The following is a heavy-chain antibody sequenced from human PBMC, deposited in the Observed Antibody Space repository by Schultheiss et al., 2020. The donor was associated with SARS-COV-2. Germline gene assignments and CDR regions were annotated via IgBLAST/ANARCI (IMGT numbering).Heavy chain of an antibody. Sequence: GSLRLSCAASGFTFSSYSMNWVRQAPGKGLEWVSSISSSSSYIYYADSVKGRFTISRDNANNSLYLQMHSLRVEDTAVYYCVRDRSWWTPYNCFDLWGRGTLVTVSS. V-gene: IGHV3-21*01. J-gene: IGHJ5*02. D-gene: IGHD2-15*01. CDR1: GFTFSSYS. CDR3: VRDRSWWTPYNCFDL. CDR2: ISSSSSYI.